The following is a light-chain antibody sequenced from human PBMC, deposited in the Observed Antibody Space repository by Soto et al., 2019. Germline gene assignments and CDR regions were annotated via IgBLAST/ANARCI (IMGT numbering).Light chain of an antibody. Sequence: EIFLTQSPGTLSLSRWERATLYWRASQSVSSNHLAWYQQKPGQAPRLLIYGGSSRATGIPVRFSGSGSETDFTLTITRLEPEDFAMYYCQQYSSSRTFGQGTKVDIK. CDR3: QQYSSSRT. CDR2: GGS. J-gene: IGKJ1*01. V-gene: IGKV3-20*01. CDR1: QSVSSNH.